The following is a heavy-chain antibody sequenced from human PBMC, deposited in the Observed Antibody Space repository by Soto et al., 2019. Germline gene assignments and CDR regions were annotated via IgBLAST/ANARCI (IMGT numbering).Heavy chain of an antibody. D-gene: IGHD5-12*01. J-gene: IGHJ5*02. V-gene: IGHV4-30-4*01. CDR2: IPSRGRP. Sequence: QVQLRESGPGLVKPSQTLSLTCSVSGGSVAGGSYYWSWVRQPPGKGLEWIGYIPSRGRPFYNPSPTSRGTISADTSKNQLSLQSTSVTAADTAVYYCARDTYSGYDFGLWGQGTLVTVSS. CDR3: ARDTYSGYDFGL. CDR1: GGSVAGGSYY.